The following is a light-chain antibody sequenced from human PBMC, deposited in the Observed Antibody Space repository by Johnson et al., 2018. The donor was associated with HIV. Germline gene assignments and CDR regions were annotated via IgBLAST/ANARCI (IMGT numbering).Light chain of an antibody. CDR1: SSNIGNNY. CDR3: GTWDSSLSAHYV. V-gene: IGLV1-51*01. CDR2: ANN. J-gene: IGLJ1*01. Sequence: QSVLTQPPSVSAAPGQKVTISCSGSSSNIGNNYVSWYQQLPGTAPRLLISANNERPSDIPDRFSGSKSGTSATLGITGLQTGDEADYYCGTWDSSLSAHYVFGTGTKVTVL.